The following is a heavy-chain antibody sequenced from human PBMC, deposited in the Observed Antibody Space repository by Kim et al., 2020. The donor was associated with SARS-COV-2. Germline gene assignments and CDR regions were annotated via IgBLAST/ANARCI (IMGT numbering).Heavy chain of an antibody. D-gene: IGHD6-19*01. V-gene: IGHV3-7*04. CDR3: ARAVTGRIDAFDL. Sequence: YYVDSMKGRFTISRDNAHNSLYLHGTSLRTDDTAMYYCARAVTGRIDAFDLWGQGTMVSVSS. J-gene: IGHJ3*01.